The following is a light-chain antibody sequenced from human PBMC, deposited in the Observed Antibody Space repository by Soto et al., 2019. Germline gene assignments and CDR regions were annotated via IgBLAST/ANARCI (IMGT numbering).Light chain of an antibody. V-gene: IGLV1-51*02. Sequence: QSVLTQPPSVSAAPGQKVTIPCSGSSSNIGNNYVSWYQQLPGTAPKLLIYENNKRPSGIPDRFSGSKSGTSATLGITGPQTGDEADYYCGTWDSSLSAGVFGGGTKLTVL. CDR1: SSNIGNNY. CDR3: GTWDSSLSAGV. J-gene: IGLJ3*02. CDR2: ENN.